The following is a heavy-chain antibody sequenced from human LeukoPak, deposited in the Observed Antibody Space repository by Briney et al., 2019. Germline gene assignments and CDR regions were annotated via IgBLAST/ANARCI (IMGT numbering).Heavy chain of an antibody. V-gene: IGHV4-59*08. Sequence: SETLSLTCTVSGGSISSNSWTWIQQPPGKGLEWIGYISYSGSANYSPSLKSRATISVDTSKNEFSLKLSSVTAADTAVYYCARRPVTGPNWFDPWGQGTLVTVSS. CDR2: ISYSGSA. CDR1: GGSISSNS. CDR3: ARRPVTGPNWFDP. J-gene: IGHJ5*02. D-gene: IGHD2-21*02.